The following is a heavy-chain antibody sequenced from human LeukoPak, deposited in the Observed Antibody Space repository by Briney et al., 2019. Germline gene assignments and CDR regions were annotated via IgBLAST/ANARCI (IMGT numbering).Heavy chain of an antibody. CDR3: ARGYSSGWRKDLDY. CDR1: GGSISSGDYY. CDR2: IYYSGST. D-gene: IGHD6-19*01. J-gene: IGHJ4*02. V-gene: IGHV4-30-4*01. Sequence: SETLSLTCTVSGGSISSGDYYWSWIRQPPGKGLEWIGYIYYSGSTYYNPSLKSRVTISVDTSKNQFSLKLSSVTAADTAVYYCARGYSSGWRKDLDYWGQGTLVTVSS.